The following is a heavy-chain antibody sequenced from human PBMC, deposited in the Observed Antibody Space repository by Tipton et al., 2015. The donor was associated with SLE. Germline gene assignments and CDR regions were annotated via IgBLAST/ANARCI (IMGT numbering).Heavy chain of an antibody. CDR1: GGSINSYY. J-gene: IGHJ4*02. CDR3: ARGQVVVADLDY. D-gene: IGHD2-21*01. Sequence: LRLSCTVSGGSINSYYWNWIRQSPGKGLEWIGYFHHSGSTNYNPSLQSRVTISRDPSKNQFSLNLSSATAADTAVYYCARGQVVVADLDYWGQRALVTVAS. V-gene: IGHV4-59*01. CDR2: FHHSGST.